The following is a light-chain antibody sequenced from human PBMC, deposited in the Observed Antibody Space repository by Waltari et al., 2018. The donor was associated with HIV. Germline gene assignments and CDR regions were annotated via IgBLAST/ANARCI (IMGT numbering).Light chain of an antibody. CDR2: VNDDGSH. CDR3: QTWDTGIRV. J-gene: IGLJ3*02. V-gene: IGLV4-69*01. Sequence: QPVVTQSPSASASLGASVKLTCTLSSGHSNYAIAWHQQQPEKGPRYLMTVNDDGSHSKGYGIPDRFSGSSSGAGRYLSISSLQSEDEADYYCQTWDTGIRVFGGGTKLTVL. CDR1: SGHSNYA.